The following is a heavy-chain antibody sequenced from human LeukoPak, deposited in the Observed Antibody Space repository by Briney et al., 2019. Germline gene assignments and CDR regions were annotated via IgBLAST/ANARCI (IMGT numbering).Heavy chain of an antibody. CDR3: AKAHYYDFWSAPGI. V-gene: IGHV3-53*05. CDR1: GFTVSSNY. J-gene: IGHJ3*02. D-gene: IGHD3-3*01. CDR2: IYSGGST. Sequence: GGSLRLSCAASGFTVSSNYMSWVRQAPGKGLEWVSIIYSGGSTFYADSVKGRFTISRDNSKNSLYLQMNSLRAEDTALYYCAKAHYYDFWSAPGIWGQGTMVTVSS.